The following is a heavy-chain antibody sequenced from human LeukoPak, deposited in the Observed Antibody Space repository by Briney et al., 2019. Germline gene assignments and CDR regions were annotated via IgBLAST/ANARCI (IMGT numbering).Heavy chain of an antibody. J-gene: IGHJ6*03. CDR1: GFTFSSYW. D-gene: IGHD6-6*01. V-gene: IGHV3-7*01. CDR2: IKQDGSEK. Sequence: GGSLRLSCAASGFTFSSYWMSWVRQAPGKGLEWVANIKQDGSEKYYVDSVKGRFTISRDNAKNSLYLQMNSLRAEDTAVYYCAREEYSSSSVYYYYYMDVWGKGTTVTVSS. CDR3: AREEYSSSSVYYYYYMDV.